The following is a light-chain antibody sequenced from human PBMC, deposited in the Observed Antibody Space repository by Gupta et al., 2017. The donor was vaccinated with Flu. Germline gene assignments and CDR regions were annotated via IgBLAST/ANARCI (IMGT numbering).Light chain of an antibody. J-gene: IGLJ1*01. CDR3: SSYAVANKRV. Sequence: QSALTQSPSASGSPGPSVTISCTGTSSDVGGFNYVSWYQQHPGRAPKLIIYEVTKRPSGVPDRFSGSKSGITASLTVSGLQAEDEADYYCSSYAVANKRVFGTGTKVTVL. V-gene: IGLV2-8*01. CDR2: EVT. CDR1: SSDVGGFNY.